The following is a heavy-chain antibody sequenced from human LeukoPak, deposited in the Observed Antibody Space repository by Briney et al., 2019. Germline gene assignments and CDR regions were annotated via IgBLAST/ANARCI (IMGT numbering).Heavy chain of an antibody. CDR1: GFTFSTYS. D-gene: IGHD6-19*01. Sequence: GGSLRLSCAASGFTFSTYSMNWVRQAPRKGLEWVSSISDGSSYIYYANSLKGRFTISRDNAKNSLYLQMNSLRVEDTAVYYCAREGSGWYLGYWGQGTLVTVSS. CDR2: ISDGSSYI. V-gene: IGHV3-21*01. CDR3: AREGSGWYLGY. J-gene: IGHJ4*02.